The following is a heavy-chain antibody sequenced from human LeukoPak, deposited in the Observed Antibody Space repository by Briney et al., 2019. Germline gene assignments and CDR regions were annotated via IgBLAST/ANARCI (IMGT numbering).Heavy chain of an antibody. V-gene: IGHV3-33*06. CDR2: IWYDGSNK. J-gene: IGHJ5*01. CDR3: AKITAAGGWFDY. D-gene: IGHD6-13*01. Sequence: PGGSLRLSCAASGFTFSSYGMHWVRQAPGKGLEWVAVIWYDGSNKYYADSVKGRFTISRDNSKNTLYLQLNSLRTEDTAVYHCAKITAAGGWFDYWGQGTLVTVSS. CDR1: GFTFSSYG.